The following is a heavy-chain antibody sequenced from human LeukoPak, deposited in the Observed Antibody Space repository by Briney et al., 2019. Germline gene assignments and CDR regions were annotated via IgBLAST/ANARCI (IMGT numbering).Heavy chain of an antibody. CDR3: ARDTGGYNYGTSFDY. CDR2: IYTSGRT. V-gene: IGHV4-4*07. D-gene: IGHD5-18*01. Sequence: SETPSLTCTVSGDSISNYYWSFIRQPAGKGLEWIGRIYTSGRTNYNPSLKSRVTMSVDTSKNQFSLKLNSVTAADTAVYYCARDTGGYNYGTSFDYWGQGTLVTVSS. J-gene: IGHJ4*02. CDR1: GDSISNYY.